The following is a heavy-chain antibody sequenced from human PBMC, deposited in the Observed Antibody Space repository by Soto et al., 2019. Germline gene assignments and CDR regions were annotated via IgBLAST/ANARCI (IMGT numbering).Heavy chain of an antibody. CDR3: ARGYGSGRGGDY. CDR2: INPSGGGT. D-gene: IGHD3-10*01. CDR1: GYTFINYY. V-gene: IGHV1-46*01. J-gene: IGHJ4*02. Sequence: QVQLVQSGAEVKQPGASVKVSCKASGYTFINYYMHWVRQAPGQGLEWMGVINPSGGGTTYAQKFQGRVTMTRDTSTSTFYMELSSLRSEDTAVFLCARGYGSGRGGDYWGQGTLVTVSS.